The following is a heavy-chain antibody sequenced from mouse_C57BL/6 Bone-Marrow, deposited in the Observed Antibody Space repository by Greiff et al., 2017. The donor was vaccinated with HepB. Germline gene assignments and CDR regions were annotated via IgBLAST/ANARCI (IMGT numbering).Heavy chain of an antibody. CDR2: IDPSDSYT. D-gene: IGHD1-1*01. CDR1: GYTFTSYW. CDR3: ARCYYGSSFHWYFDV. J-gene: IGHJ1*03. Sequence: VQLQQPGAELVMPGASVKLSCKASGYTFTSYWMHWVKQRPGQGLEWIGEIDPSDSYTNYNQKFKGKSTLTVDKSSSTAYMQLSSLTSEDSAVYYCARCYYGSSFHWYFDVWGTGTTVTVSS. V-gene: IGHV1-69*01.